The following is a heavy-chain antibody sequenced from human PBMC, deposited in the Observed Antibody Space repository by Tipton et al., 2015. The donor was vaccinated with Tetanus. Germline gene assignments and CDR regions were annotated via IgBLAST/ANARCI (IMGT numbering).Heavy chain of an antibody. J-gene: IGHJ4*02. CDR3: ARANYDNSKKGPFDS. D-gene: IGHD3-3*01. CDR1: GGSISSSYYY. Sequence: TLSLTCTVSGGSISSSYYYWGWIRQPPGKGLEWIGSLDYRGNTYYNSSLMSRVTISGDTSKNQFSLRLNSVTAVDTAVYYCARANYDNSKKGPFDSWGQGTLVIVSS. V-gene: IGHV4-39*01. CDR2: LDYRGNT.